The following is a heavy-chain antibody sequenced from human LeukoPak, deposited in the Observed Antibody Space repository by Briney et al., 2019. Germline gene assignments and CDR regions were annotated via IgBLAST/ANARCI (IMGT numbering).Heavy chain of an antibody. V-gene: IGHV4-39*07. Sequence: PPETLSLTCTVSGGSIRSPSYYWGWIRQPPGKGLEWIANMYYSGSTFYDPSLRSRLTISVDMSKNQFSLNLSSVTAADTAVYYCAISSDYYITPHWYFDLWGRGTLVTVSS. CDR1: GGSIRSPSYY. CDR3: AISSDYYITPHWYFDL. J-gene: IGHJ2*01. D-gene: IGHD3-22*01. CDR2: MYYSGST.